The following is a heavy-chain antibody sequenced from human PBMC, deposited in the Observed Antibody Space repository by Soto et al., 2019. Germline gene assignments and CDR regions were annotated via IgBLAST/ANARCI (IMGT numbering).Heavy chain of an antibody. CDR2: IYHSGTT. V-gene: IGHV4-4*02. J-gene: IGHJ3*02. Sequence: QVHLQESGPGLVEPSTTLSLTCAVPNDSISSLSWWVWVRQTPGTGLEWIGEIYHSGTTNYNPSLKSRVIIRVDKSTNHFSLNFGSVPAADTAVYYCAKGALWVGGGFYPYDLFDIGGRGTLVTVSS. CDR3: AKGALWVGGGFYPYDLFDI. CDR1: NDSISSLSW. D-gene: IGHD3-16*01.